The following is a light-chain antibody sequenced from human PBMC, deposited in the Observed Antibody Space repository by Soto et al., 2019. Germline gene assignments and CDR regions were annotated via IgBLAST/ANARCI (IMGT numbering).Light chain of an antibody. CDR3: CSYAGNIKVV. J-gene: IGLJ3*02. V-gene: IGLV2-23*02. CDR1: SSDVGSYNF. CDR2: EVH. Sequence: QSALTQPASVSGSPGQSITISCTGTSSDVGSYNFVSWYQQEPGKAPQLIIFEVHKRPSGVSNRFSGSKSGNTASLTISGLLAEDEADYYCCSYAGNIKVVFGGGTQLTVL.